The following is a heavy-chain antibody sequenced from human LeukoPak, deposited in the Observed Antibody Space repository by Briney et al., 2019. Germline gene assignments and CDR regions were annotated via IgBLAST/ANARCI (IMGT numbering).Heavy chain of an antibody. D-gene: IGHD3-10*01. V-gene: IGHV4-59*01. CDR2: IYYSEST. CDR3: ARHYHGSGSSFDY. Sequence: PSETLSLTCTVSGGSISSYYWSWIRQPPGKGLEWIGYIYYSESTNYNPSLKSRVTISVDTSKNQFSQKLSSVTAADTCVYYCARHYHGSGSSFDYWGQGTLVTVSS. CDR1: GGSISSYY. J-gene: IGHJ4*02.